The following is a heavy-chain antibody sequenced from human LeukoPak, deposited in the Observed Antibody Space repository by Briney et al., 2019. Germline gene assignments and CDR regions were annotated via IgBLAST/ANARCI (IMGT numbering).Heavy chain of an antibody. J-gene: IGHJ4*02. Sequence: PGGSLRLSCAASGFTFRSYGMHWVRQAPGKGLEWVAVISYDGSNKYYADSVKGRFTISRDNSKNTLYLQMNSLRAEDTAVYYCAKDSSSSYEYWGQGTLVTVSS. V-gene: IGHV3-30*18. CDR1: GFTFRSYG. CDR3: AKDSSSSYEY. D-gene: IGHD6-6*01. CDR2: ISYDGSNK.